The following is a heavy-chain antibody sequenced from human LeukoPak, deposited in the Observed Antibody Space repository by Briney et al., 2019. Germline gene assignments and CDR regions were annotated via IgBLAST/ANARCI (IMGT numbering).Heavy chain of an antibody. CDR3: ARALNFYYMDV. CDR1: GGSISSSNYY. J-gene: IGHJ6*03. Sequence: SETLSLTCTVSGGSISSSNYYWGWIRQPPGRGLEWIGSIYYSGSTYYNPSLKSRVTISLDTSKNQFSLKLSSVTAADTAVYYCARALNFYYMDVWGKGTTVTISS. V-gene: IGHV4-39*07. CDR2: IYYSGST.